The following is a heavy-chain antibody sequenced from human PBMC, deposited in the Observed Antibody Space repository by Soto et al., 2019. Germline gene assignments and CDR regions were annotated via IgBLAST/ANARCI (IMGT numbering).Heavy chain of an antibody. Sequence: QVQLQESGPGLVTPSGTLSLTCAVSGGSISSSNWWSWVRQPPGKGLEWIGEIYHSGSTNYNPSLKSRVTRSVDKSKNQFSLKLSSVTAADTAVYYCARGGIAAAPNDRPLDYWGQGTLVTVSS. J-gene: IGHJ4*02. CDR1: GGSISSSNW. V-gene: IGHV4-4*02. CDR2: IYHSGST. CDR3: ARGGIAAAPNDRPLDY. D-gene: IGHD6-13*01.